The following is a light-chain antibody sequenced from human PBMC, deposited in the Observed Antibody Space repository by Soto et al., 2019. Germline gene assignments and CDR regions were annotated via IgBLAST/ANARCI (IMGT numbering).Light chain of an antibody. Sequence: QSALTQPASVSGSPGQSITISCTGTSSDVGGYNYVSWDQHHPGKAPKLMLYDVSNRPSGVSNRFSGSKSGNTASLTISGLQPEDEADYYCSSYTTSNTRQIVFGTGTKLTVL. CDR1: SSDVGGYNY. J-gene: IGLJ1*01. CDR2: DVS. V-gene: IGLV2-14*03. CDR3: SSYTTSNTRQIV.